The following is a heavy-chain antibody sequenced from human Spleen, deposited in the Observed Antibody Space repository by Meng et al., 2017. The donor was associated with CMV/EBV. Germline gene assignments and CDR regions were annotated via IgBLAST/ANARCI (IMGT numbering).Heavy chain of an antibody. Sequence: SETLSLTCTVSGGSVSSGGYYWSWIRQPPGKGLEWIGYIYYSGSTNYNPSLKGRVTISVDTSKNQFSLKLSSVTAADTAVYYCVRVATSYDFWSDYPTNHFYYFDYWGQGTLVTVSS. CDR1: GGSVSSGGYY. V-gene: IGHV4-61*08. CDR3: VRVATSYDFWSDYPTNHFYYFDY. CDR2: IYYSGST. D-gene: IGHD3-3*01. J-gene: IGHJ4*02.